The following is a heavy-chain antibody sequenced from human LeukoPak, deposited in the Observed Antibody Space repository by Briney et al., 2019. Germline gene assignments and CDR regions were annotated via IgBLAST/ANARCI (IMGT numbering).Heavy chain of an antibody. J-gene: IGHJ4*02. Sequence: SETLSLTCTVSGYSISSGYYWGWIRQPPGKGLEWIGSIYHSGSTYYNPSLKSRVTISVDTSKNQFSLKLSSVTAADTAVYYCARDEWLFSLGSFDYWGQGTLVTVSS. D-gene: IGHD3-3*01. CDR3: ARDEWLFSLGSFDY. CDR2: IYHSGST. CDR1: GYSISSGYY. V-gene: IGHV4-38-2*02.